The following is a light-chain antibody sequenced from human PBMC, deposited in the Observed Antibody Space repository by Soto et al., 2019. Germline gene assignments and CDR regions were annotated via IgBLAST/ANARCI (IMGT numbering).Light chain of an antibody. CDR1: QSVSSN. CDR2: GAS. J-gene: IGKJ1*01. Sequence: EIVMTQSPATLSVSPGERATLSCRASQSVSSNLAWYQQKPGQAPRRLIYGASTRATGIPARCSGSGSGTEFTLTISSLQSEDFAVYYCQHYNNWPRTFGQGTKVEIK. CDR3: QHYNNWPRT. V-gene: IGKV3-15*01.